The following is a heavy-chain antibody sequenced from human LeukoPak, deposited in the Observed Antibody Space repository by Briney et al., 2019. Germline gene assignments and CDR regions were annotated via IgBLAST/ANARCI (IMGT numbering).Heavy chain of an antibody. Sequence: GGSLRLSCAASGFTFSDYYMSWIRQAPGKGLEWVSYISSSGSTIYYADSVKGRFTISRDNAKNSLYLQMNSLRAEDTAVYYCAKDLRITMVRGVMGYWGQGTLVTVSS. D-gene: IGHD3-10*01. J-gene: IGHJ4*02. CDR2: ISSSGSTI. V-gene: IGHV3-11*04. CDR1: GFTFSDYY. CDR3: AKDLRITMVRGVMGY.